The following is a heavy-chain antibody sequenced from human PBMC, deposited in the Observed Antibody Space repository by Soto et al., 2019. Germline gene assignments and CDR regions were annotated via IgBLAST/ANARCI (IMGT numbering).Heavy chain of an antibody. V-gene: IGHV1-69*13. CDR2: IIPIFGTA. J-gene: IGHJ4*02. Sequence: AASVKVSCKASGGTFSSYAISWVRQAPGQGLEWMGGIIPIFGTANYAQKFQGRVTITAGESTSTAYMELSSLRSEDTAVYYCARGLLAEAGIFDYWGQGTLVTVSS. CDR1: GGTFSSYA. D-gene: IGHD6-13*01. CDR3: ARGLLAEAGIFDY.